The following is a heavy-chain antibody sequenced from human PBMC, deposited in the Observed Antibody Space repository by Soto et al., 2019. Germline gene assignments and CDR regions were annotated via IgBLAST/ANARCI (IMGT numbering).Heavy chain of an antibody. D-gene: IGHD1-1*01. J-gene: IGHJ4*02. V-gene: IGHV1-18*01. CDR1: GYTFTSYG. CDR2: ISAYNGNT. CDR3: ARDRRWDNWNDIHWGY. Sequence: QVQLVQSGAEVKKPGASVKVSCKASGYTFTSYGISWVRQAPGQGLEWMGWISAYNGNTNYAQKLQGRVTMTPDTATSTVYMELRRLGSDDTAVYYCARDRRWDNWNDIHWGYWGQGTLVTVSS.